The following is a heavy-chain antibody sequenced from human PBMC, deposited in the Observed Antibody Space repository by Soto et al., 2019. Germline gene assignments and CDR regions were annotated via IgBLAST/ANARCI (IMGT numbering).Heavy chain of an antibody. D-gene: IGHD6-13*01. V-gene: IGHV4-59*01. CDR3: ARDEGIAAARSGFEGDYYYGMDV. J-gene: IGHJ6*02. CDR2: IYYSGST. Sequence: SATQSITCTVSGGSISSYYWSWIRQPPGKGLEWIGYIYYSGSTNYNPSLKSRVTISVDTSKNQFFLKLSSVTAADTAVYYCARDEGIAAARSGFEGDYYYGMDVWGQGTTVTVSS. CDR1: GGSISSYY.